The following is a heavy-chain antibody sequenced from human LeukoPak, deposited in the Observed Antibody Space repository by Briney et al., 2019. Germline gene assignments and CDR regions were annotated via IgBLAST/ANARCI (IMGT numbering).Heavy chain of an antibody. CDR2: ISTDSLTI. CDR1: GFTFSSYA. CDR3: ARKAQTGSHSGPFDI. D-gene: IGHD1-1*01. J-gene: IGHJ3*02. Sequence: GGSLRLSCAASGFTFSSYAKHWVRQAPGEGLEWIASISTDSLTIKYADFVSGQFTISRDNAEHLLFLQMNSLRAEDTAVYYCARKAQTGSHSGPFDIWGQRTLVTVSS. V-gene: IGHV3-48*03.